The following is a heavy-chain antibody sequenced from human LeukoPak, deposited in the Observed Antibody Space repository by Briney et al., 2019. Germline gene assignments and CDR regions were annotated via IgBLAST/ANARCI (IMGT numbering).Heavy chain of an antibody. J-gene: IGHJ6*03. Sequence: GGSLRLSCAASGFTFSTYAMIWVRQAPGRGLEWVSTISGSGDSPYYADSVKGRFTISRDNSKNTLYLQMSNLGAEDTAVYYCAKDGYCISTACSRYYYYMDVWGKGTTVTVSS. V-gene: IGHV3-23*01. CDR2: ISGSGDSP. CDR3: AKDGYCISTACSRYYYYMDV. CDR1: GFTFSTYA. D-gene: IGHD2-2*01.